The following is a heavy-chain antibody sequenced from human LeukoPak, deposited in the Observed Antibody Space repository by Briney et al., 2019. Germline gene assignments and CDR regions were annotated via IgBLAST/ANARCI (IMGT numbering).Heavy chain of an antibody. V-gene: IGHV4-59*12. CDR3: ARGRGGGGSSDNWFDP. D-gene: IGHD2-15*01. Sequence: SETLSLTCTVSGGSISSYYWSWIRQPPGKGLEWIGYIYYSGTTNYNPSLKSRVTISVDTSKNQFSLNLISVTAADTAVYFCARGRGGGGSSDNWFDPWGQGTLVTVSS. CDR2: IYYSGTT. J-gene: IGHJ5*02. CDR1: GGSISSYY.